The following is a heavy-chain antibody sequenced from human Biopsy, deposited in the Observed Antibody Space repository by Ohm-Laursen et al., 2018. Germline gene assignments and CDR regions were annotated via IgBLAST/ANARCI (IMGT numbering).Heavy chain of an antibody. CDR1: GYTFTGQY. D-gene: IGHD2-15*01. Sequence: SVKVSCKSSGYTFTGQYLHWVRQVPGQGLEWMGWINPQSGTTKFARDFQGRVTMTRDTSITTAYMELRRLRSDDTAVYYCAKGQDLRGGAEYFQHWGQGALVTVSS. CDR3: AKGQDLRGGAEYFQH. V-gene: IGHV1-2*02. J-gene: IGHJ1*01. CDR2: INPQSGTT.